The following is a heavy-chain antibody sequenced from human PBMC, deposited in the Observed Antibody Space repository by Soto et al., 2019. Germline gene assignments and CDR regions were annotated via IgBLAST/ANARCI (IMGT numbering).Heavy chain of an antibody. D-gene: IGHD4-17*01. V-gene: IGHV2-5*02. CDR1: GFSLTTSGVG. CDR2: IYWDDDE. Sequence: SGPTLVNPTQTLTLTCTFSGFSLTTSGVGVGWIRQPPGKALEWLALIYWDDDERYSPSLQSRLTITKDTSKNQEGLTMTNMDPVDTATYYCAHMTTVTTFDSWGQGTLVTVSS. CDR3: AHMTTVTTFDS. J-gene: IGHJ4*02.